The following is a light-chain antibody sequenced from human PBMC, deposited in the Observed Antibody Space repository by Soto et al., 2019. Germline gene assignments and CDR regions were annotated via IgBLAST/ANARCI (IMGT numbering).Light chain of an antibody. Sequence: QSVLTQPPSVSGVPGQRVTISCTGSSSNIGAGYDVHWYQQLPGTAPKLLISNNSDRPSGVPDRFSGSKSGTSASLAITGLQAEDEADYYCQSYDRSLSGYVVFGGGTKLTVL. CDR1: SSNIGAGYD. J-gene: IGLJ2*01. V-gene: IGLV1-40*01. CDR2: NNS. CDR3: QSYDRSLSGYVV.